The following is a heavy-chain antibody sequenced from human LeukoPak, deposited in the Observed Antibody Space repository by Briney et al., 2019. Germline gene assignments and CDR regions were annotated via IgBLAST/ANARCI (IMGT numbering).Heavy chain of an antibody. CDR1: GFTFSSYA. Sequence: GGSLRLSCAASGFTFSSYAMSWVRQAPGKGLEWVSAISGSGGSTYYADSVKGRFTISRDNSKNTLYLQMNSLRAEDTAVYYCAKDLLDCGGDCLFDPWGQGTLVTVPS. V-gene: IGHV3-23*01. J-gene: IGHJ5*02. CDR2: ISGSGGST. CDR3: AKDLLDCGGDCLFDP. D-gene: IGHD2-21*02.